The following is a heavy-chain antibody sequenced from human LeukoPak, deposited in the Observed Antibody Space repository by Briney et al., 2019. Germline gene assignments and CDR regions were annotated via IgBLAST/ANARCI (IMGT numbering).Heavy chain of an antibody. CDR2: IYYSGST. CDR1: GGSIITSSYY. V-gene: IGHV4-39*01. D-gene: IGHD6-6*01. CDR3: ARHSSSSSGNNWFDP. J-gene: IGHJ5*02. Sequence: SETLSRTCTVSGGSIITSSYYWGWIRQPPAKGLEWIGSIYYSGSTYYNPSLKSRVTISVDTSKNQFSLKLSSVTAADTAVYYCARHSSSSSGNNWFDPWGQGTLVTVSS.